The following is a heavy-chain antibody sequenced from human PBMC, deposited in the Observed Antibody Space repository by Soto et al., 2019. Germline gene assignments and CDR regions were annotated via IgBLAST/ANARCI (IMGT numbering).Heavy chain of an antibody. Sequence: ASVKVSCKDSGYTLTSYSIHWVRQSPGQRLEWMGWINAGNGNTEYSQKFQGRVTITRDTSASTAYMELSSLRSEDTAVYYCARVISLERGNWNYYYYYYMDVWGKGTTVTVSS. D-gene: IGHD1-1*01. V-gene: IGHV1-3*01. CDR2: INAGNGNT. J-gene: IGHJ6*03. CDR1: GYTLTSYS. CDR3: ARVISLERGNWNYYYYYYMDV.